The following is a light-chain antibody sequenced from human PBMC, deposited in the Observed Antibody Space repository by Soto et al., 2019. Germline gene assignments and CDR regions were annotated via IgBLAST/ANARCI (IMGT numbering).Light chain of an antibody. J-gene: IGKJ5*01. Sequence: IVVTQSPSTLSVSPGERATLSCRASQSVSSSYLAWYQQKPGQAPRLLISSASSRTTGIPDRFNGSGSGTEFTLTISRLEPEDFAVYFCQQYESSRSITFGQGTRLEIK. CDR2: SAS. CDR1: QSVSSSY. CDR3: QQYESSRSIT. V-gene: IGKV3-20*01.